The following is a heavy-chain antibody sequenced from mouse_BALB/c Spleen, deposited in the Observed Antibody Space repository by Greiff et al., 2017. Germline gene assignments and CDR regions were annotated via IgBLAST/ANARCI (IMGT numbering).Heavy chain of an antibody. CDR1: GYTFTDYA. CDR3: ARKNYYAMDY. CDR2: ISTYYGDA. J-gene: IGHJ4*01. Sequence: VKLVESGAELVRPGVSVKISCKGSGYTFTDYAMHWVKQSHAKSLEWIGVISTYYGDASYNQKFKGKATMTVDKSSSTAYMELARLTSEDSAIYYCARKNYYAMDYWGQGTSVTVSS. V-gene: IGHV1S137*01.